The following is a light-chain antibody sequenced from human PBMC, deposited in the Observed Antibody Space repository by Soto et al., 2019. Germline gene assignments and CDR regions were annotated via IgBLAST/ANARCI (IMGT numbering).Light chain of an antibody. CDR2: RNN. V-gene: IGLV1-47*01. Sequence: QSVLTQPPSASGTPGQWVTISCSGSSSNIGSNYVFWYQHLPGTAPKLLIYRNNQRPSGVPDRFSGSKSGTSASLAISGLRSEDETDYYCAAWDDSLSGVVFGGGTKLTVL. CDR3: AAWDDSLSGVV. J-gene: IGLJ2*01. CDR1: SSNIGSNY.